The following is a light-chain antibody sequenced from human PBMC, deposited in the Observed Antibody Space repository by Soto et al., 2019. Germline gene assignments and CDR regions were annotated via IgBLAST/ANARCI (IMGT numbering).Light chain of an antibody. V-gene: IGKV3-15*01. Sequence: EIEMTQSPATLSVSPGERATLSCRASQSVSSNLAWYQQKPGQAPRLLIYGASTRATGIPARFSGSGSGTEFTLTISSLQSEDFAVYYCQQYTNWPHTFGQGTKLEIK. CDR1: QSVSSN. CDR3: QQYTNWPHT. J-gene: IGKJ2*01. CDR2: GAS.